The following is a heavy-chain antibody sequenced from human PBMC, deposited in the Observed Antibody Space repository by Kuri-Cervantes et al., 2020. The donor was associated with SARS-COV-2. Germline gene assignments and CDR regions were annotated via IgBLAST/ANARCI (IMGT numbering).Heavy chain of an antibody. J-gene: IGHJ3*02. CDR3: ASRRGFLAYNDAFDI. V-gene: IGHV1-8*03. Sequence: ASVKVSCKASEYTFTSYDINWVRQATGQGLEWMGWMNPNSGNTGYAQKFQGRVTITRNTSISTAYMELSSLRSEDTAVYYCASRRGFLAYNDAFDIWGQGTMVTVSS. CDR1: EYTFTSYD. D-gene: IGHD3-3*01. CDR2: MNPNSGNT.